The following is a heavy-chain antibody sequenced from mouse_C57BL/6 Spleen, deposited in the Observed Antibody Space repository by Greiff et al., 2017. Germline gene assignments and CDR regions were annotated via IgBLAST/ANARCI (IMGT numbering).Heavy chain of an antibody. CDR1: GFTFSSYG. J-gene: IGHJ4*01. CDR2: FSSGGSYT. CDR3: ARHYYYGSSYYAMDY. Sequence: DVMLVESGGDLVKPGGSLKLSCAASGFTFSSYGMSWVRQTPDKRLEWVATFSSGGSYTYYPDSVKGRFTISRDNAKNTLYLQMSCLKSEDTAMYYCARHYYYGSSYYAMDYWGQGTSVTVSS. D-gene: IGHD1-1*01. V-gene: IGHV5-6*02.